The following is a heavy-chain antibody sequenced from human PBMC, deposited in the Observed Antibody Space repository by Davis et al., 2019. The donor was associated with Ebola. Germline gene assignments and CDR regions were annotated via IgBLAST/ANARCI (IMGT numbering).Heavy chain of an antibody. CDR2: ISGSGGST. Sequence: GESLKISCAASGFTFSSYAMSWVRQAPGKGLEWVSAISGSGGSTYYADSVKGRFTISRDNSKNTLYLQMNSLRAEDTAVYYCARDRGIAAAGHYYYGMDVWGQGTTVTVSS. J-gene: IGHJ6*02. CDR1: GFTFSSYA. D-gene: IGHD6-13*01. V-gene: IGHV3-23*01. CDR3: ARDRGIAAAGHYYYGMDV.